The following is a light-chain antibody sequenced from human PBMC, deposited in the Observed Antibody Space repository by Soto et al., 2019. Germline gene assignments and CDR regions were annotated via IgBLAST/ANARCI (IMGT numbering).Light chain of an antibody. CDR2: GAS. CDR1: QSIFSNY. J-gene: IGKJ1*01. V-gene: IGKV3-20*01. CDR3: QQYGTSPRT. Sequence: EVMLTQSPGTLSLSPGERATLSCRASQSIFSNYLAWYQQKSGQAPRLLIYGASNRATGILDRFSGSGSGKDFTLTISRLEPEDFAAYYCQQYGTSPRTFGQGTKVEFK.